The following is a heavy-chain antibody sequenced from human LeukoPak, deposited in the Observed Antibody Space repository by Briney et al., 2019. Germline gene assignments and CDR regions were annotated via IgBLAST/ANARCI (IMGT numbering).Heavy chain of an antibody. Sequence: GGSLRLSCGASGVTFSNYAMTWVRQVPGKGLEWVSSIVGSGDRTYNADSVKGRFTISRDNSQNTLYLEMSSLRAEDTAIYYCAKMVTFHYDSSASYFDHWGEGTLVSVSS. D-gene: IGHD3-22*01. V-gene: IGHV3-23*01. J-gene: IGHJ4*02. CDR2: IVGSGDRT. CDR1: GVTFSNYA. CDR3: AKMVTFHYDSSASYFDH.